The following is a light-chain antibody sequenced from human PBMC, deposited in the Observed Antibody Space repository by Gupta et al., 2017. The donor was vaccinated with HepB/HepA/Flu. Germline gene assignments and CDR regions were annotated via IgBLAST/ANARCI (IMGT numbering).Light chain of an antibody. CDR1: QRLGHHGGDTL. V-gene: IGKV2-30*02. Sequence: EVFIAHSPLSLPVTLGKPASISCNSSQRLGHHGGDTLLDWFQQRPGQAPRRLIYRDSNRDYGVPDRFSGGGSGTYFTLIISSGEAEDVGVYYCGQEKYRPHTFGQGTKLEIK. J-gene: IGKJ2*01. CDR3: GQEKYRPHT. CDR2: RDS.